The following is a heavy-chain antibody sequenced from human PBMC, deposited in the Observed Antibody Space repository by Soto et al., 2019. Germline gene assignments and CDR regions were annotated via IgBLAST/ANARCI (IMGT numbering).Heavy chain of an antibody. CDR3: ARAASYYDFWSGYYIDYYYYGMDV. CDR2: ISAYNGNT. D-gene: IGHD3-3*01. CDR1: GYTFTSYG. Sequence: SVKVSCKASGYTFTSYGISWVRQAPGQGLEWMGWISAYNGNTNYAQKLQGRVTMTTDTSTSTAYMELRSLRSDDTAVYYCARAASYYDFWSGYYIDYYYYGMDVWGQGTTVTVSS. V-gene: IGHV1-18*01. J-gene: IGHJ6*02.